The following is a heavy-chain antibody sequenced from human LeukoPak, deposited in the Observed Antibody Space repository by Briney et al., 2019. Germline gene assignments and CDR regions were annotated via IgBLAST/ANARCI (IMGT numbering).Heavy chain of an antibody. J-gene: IGHJ4*02. CDR1: GFTFSTYW. Sequence: GSLRLSCAASGFTFSTYWMSWVRQAPGKGLEWVANIKEDGSEKYYVDSVKGRFTISRDNAKNSLNLQMTSLRADDTAVYYCAKDSHIVVVPAANFDYWGQGTLVTVSS. D-gene: IGHD2-2*01. V-gene: IGHV3-7*03. CDR2: IKEDGSEK. CDR3: AKDSHIVVVPAANFDY.